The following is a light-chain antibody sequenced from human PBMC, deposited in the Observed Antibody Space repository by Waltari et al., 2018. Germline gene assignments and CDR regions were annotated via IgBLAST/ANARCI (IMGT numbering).Light chain of an antibody. CDR3: QVWDANTDPGV. V-gene: IGLV3-21*01. Sequence: SYVLTQPPPVSVAPGETARNTCGGHNIEIKHVHWYRQRPGQAPVVVISYDNDRAAGSPERFSGSNSGNTATLTISRVEAGDEADYYCQVWDANTDPGVFGTGTEVTVL. J-gene: IGLJ1*01. CDR1: NIEIKH. CDR2: YDN.